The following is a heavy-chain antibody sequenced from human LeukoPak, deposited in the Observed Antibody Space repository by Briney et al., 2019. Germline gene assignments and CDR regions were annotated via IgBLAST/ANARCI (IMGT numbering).Heavy chain of an antibody. CDR2: ISSSSSTI. CDR1: GFTFSSYS. CDR3: AIGLLHWSGSLNWFDP. J-gene: IGHJ5*02. D-gene: IGHD3-3*01. V-gene: IGHV3-48*01. Sequence: GGSLRLSCAASGFTFSSYSMNWVRQAPGKGLEWVSYISSSSSTIYYADSVKGRFTISRDNAKNSLYLQMNSLRAEDTAVYYCAIGLLHWSGSLNWFDPWGQGTLVTVSS.